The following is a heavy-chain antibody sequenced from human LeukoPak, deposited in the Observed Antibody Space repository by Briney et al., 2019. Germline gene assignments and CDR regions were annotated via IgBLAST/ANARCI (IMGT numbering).Heavy chain of an antibody. CDR3: ARAMPMVVTLPGKYYFDY. D-gene: IGHD4-23*01. CDR1: GGTFSSYA. CDR2: IIPIFGTA. Sequence: GSSVKVSCKASGGTFSSYAISWVRQAPGQGLEWMGGIIPIFGTANYAQKFQGRVTITTDESTSTDYMELSSLRSEDTAVYYCARAMPMVVTLPGKYYFDYWGQGTLVTVSS. V-gene: IGHV1-69*05. J-gene: IGHJ4*02.